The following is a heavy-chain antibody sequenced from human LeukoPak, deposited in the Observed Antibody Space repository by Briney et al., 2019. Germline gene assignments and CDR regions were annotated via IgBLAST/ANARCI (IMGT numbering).Heavy chain of an antibody. CDR3: ARSGRGYDDAFDI. V-gene: IGHV3-30*02. CDR1: GFTFSSYG. J-gene: IGHJ3*02. D-gene: IGHD5-12*01. Sequence: GGSVRLSCAASGFTFSSYGMHWVRQAPGKGLEWVAFIRYDGSNKYYADSVKGRFTISRDNAKNSVYLEMNSLRAEDTAVYYCARSGRGYDDAFDIWGQGTMVTVSS. CDR2: IRYDGSNK.